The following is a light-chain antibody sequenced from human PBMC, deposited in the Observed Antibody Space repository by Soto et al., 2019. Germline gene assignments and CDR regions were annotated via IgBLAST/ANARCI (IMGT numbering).Light chain of an antibody. Sequence: QSVLTQPPSVSVAPVQRVTISCTGSSSNIGAGYDVHWYQQLPGTAPKVLIYGNTNRPSGVPDRFSGSKSGTSASLAITGLQAEDEADYYCQSYDSSLSADVFGSGTKVTVL. V-gene: IGLV1-40*01. CDR3: QSYDSSLSADV. CDR2: GNT. CDR1: SSNIGAGYD. J-gene: IGLJ1*01.